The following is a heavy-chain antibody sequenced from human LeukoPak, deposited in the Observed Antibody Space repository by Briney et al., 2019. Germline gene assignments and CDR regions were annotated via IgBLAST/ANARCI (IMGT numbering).Heavy chain of an antibody. V-gene: IGHV3-30*04. J-gene: IGHJ4*02. CDR2: ISYDGSNK. D-gene: IGHD3-22*01. CDR1: GFTFSSYA. CDR3: AKGTGSGSY. Sequence: GGSLRLSCAASGFTFSSYAMHWVRQAPGKGLEWVAVISYDGSNKYYADSVKGRFTISRDNSKNTLYLQMNSLRAEDTAVYYCAKGTGSGSYWGQGTLVTVSS.